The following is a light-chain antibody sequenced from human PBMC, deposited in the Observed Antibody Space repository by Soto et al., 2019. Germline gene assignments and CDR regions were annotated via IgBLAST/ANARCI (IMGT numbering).Light chain of an antibody. J-gene: IGKJ2*01. CDR3: QQYYAWPRT. Sequence: EIVMTQSPVTLSVSPGERATLSCRASQSVGGDLAWYQQIPGQAPRLLIYGAVTRATGVAARFSGGGSRTEFTLTVDSLQSEDLAIYYCQQYYAWPRTFGQGTKLEI. CDR1: QSVGGD. V-gene: IGKV3-15*01. CDR2: GAV.